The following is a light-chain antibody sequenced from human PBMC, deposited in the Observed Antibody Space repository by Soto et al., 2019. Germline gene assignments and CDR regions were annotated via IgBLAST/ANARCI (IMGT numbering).Light chain of an antibody. J-gene: IGLJ1*01. V-gene: IGLV2-8*01. CDR1: SSDVGAYIF. CDR3: VSVAGGTYV. Sequence: QSALTQPPSASGSPGQSVTISCTGTSSDVGAYIFVSWYQQHPGKAPKLMVYDVNRRPPGVPDRFSGSKSGNTASLTVSGVEAEDEADYYCVSVAGGTYVFGTGTKLTVL. CDR2: DVN.